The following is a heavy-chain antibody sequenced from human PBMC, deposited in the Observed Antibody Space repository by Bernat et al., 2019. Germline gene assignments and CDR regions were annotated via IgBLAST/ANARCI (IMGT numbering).Heavy chain of an antibody. J-gene: IGHJ4*02. CDR1: GGSISSSSYY. V-gene: IGHV4-39*01. D-gene: IGHD2-2*01. CDR2: IYYSGST. Sequence: QLQLQESGPGLVKPSETLSLTCTVSGGSISSSSYYWGWIRQPPGKGLEWIGSIYYSGSTYYNPSLKSRVTISVDTSKNQFSLKLSSVTAADTAVYYCARIVVVPAAMFGAVGLFEYWGQGTLVTVSS. CDR3: ARIVVVPAAMFGAVGLFEY.